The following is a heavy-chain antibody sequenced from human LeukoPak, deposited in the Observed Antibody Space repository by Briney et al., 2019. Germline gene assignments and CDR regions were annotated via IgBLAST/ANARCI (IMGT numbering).Heavy chain of an antibody. CDR1: GYTFTSYY. D-gene: IGHD6-13*01. Sequence: ASVKVSCKASGYTFTSYYMHWVRQAPGQGLEWMGIINPSGGSTSYAQKFQGRVTMTTDMSTSTVYMELSSLRSEDTAVYYCAGDGYSSSWQPHREWFDPWGQGTLVTVSS. CDR3: AGDGYSSSWQPHREWFDP. V-gene: IGHV1-46*01. CDR2: INPSGGST. J-gene: IGHJ5*01.